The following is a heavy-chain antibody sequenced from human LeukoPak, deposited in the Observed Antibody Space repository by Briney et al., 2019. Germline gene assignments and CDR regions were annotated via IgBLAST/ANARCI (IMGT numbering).Heavy chain of an antibody. CDR1: EFTFSSYA. Sequence: GGSLSLSCAASEFTFSSYAMSWVRQAPGKGLEWVSAISDSGGSTYYADSVKGRFTVSRDNSKNTMYLQMNSLRAEDTAVYYCAKDRRACSSSSCYYRFDYWGQGTLVTVSS. CDR2: ISDSGGST. J-gene: IGHJ4*02. D-gene: IGHD2-2*01. CDR3: AKDRRACSSSSCYYRFDY. V-gene: IGHV3-23*01.